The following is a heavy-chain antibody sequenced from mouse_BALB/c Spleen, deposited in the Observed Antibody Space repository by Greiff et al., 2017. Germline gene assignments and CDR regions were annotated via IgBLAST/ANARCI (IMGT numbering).Heavy chain of an antibody. V-gene: IGHV5-6*01. D-gene: IGHD1-1*01. CDR3: ASPSTVVAVCWYFDV. Sequence: EVKLVESGGDLVKPGGSLKLSCAASGFTFSSYGMSWVRQTPDKRLEWVATISSGGSYTYYPDSVKGRFTISRDNAKNTLYLQMSSLTSEDTAMYWCASPSTVVAVCWYFDVGGAGTTVTVSS. CDR1: GFTFSSYG. J-gene: IGHJ1*01. CDR2: ISSGGSYT.